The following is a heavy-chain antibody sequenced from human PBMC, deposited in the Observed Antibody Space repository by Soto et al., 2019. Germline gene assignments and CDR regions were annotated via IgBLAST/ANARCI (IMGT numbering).Heavy chain of an antibody. CDR3: ARDHYYGSGSYNFFDY. V-gene: IGHV1-46*03. CDR2: INPSRGST. CDR1: GYTFTSYS. D-gene: IGHD3-10*01. Sequence: ASVKVSCKASGYTFTSYSMHWARQAPGQGLEWMGIINPSRGSTNYAQKFQGRVTMTRDTSTSTVYMELSSLRSEDTAVYYCARDHYYGSGSYNFFDYWGQGTLVTVSS. J-gene: IGHJ4*02.